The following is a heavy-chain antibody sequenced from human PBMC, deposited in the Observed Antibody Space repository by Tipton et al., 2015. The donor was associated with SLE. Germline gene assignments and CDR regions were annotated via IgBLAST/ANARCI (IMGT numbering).Heavy chain of an antibody. V-gene: IGHV4-34*01. J-gene: IGHJ4*02. D-gene: IGHD5-12*01. CDR1: GASFSGYY. Sequence: TLSLTCAVYGASFSGYYWSWIRQPPGKGLEWIGEINHSGGTNYNPSLKSRVTVSVDTSKNQFSRKLSSVTAADTAFYYCARRTSGYAPDYWGQGTLVTVSS. CDR2: INHSGGT. CDR3: ARRTSGYAPDY.